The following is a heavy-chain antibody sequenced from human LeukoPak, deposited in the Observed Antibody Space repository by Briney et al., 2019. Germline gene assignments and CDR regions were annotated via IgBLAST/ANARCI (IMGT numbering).Heavy chain of an antibody. J-gene: IGHJ4*02. CDR3: ARRIAAAGYFDY. Sequence: KPSETLSLTCTVSGGSISSSSYYWGWIRQPPGKGLEWIGSIYYSGSTYYNPSLKSRVTISVDTSKNQFSLKLSSMTAADTAVYYCARRIAAAGYFDYWGQGTLVTVSS. CDR1: GGSISSSSYY. V-gene: IGHV4-39*01. D-gene: IGHD6-13*01. CDR2: IYYSGST.